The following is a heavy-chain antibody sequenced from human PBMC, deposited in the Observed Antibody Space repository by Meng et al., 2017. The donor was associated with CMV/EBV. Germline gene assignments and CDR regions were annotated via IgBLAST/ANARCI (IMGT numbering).Heavy chain of an antibody. CDR2: IYPVDSDT. J-gene: IGHJ5*02. D-gene: IGHD6-13*01. Sequence: GESLKISCQGSGYSFTSYWIGWVRQMPGKGLEWMGIIYPVDSDTRYSPSFQGQVTISADNSITTASLPWSSLKASDTAMYYCARTASYSSSWPNWFDPWGQGTLVTVSS. V-gene: IGHV5-51*01. CDR3: ARTASYSSSWPNWFDP. CDR1: GYSFTSYW.